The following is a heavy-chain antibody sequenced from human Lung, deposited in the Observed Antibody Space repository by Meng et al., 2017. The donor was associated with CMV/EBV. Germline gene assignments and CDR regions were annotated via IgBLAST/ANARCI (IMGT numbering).Heavy chain of an antibody. V-gene: IGHV4-59*01. Sequence: SETLSLTCTVSGGSISSYYWSWIRQPPGKGLEWIGYIYYSGSTNYNPSLKSRVTISVDTSKNQFSLKLSSVTAADTAVYYCARDYRTGCSSTSCYNWFDPWGQGTLVTVSS. CDR1: GGSISSYY. CDR2: IYYSGST. CDR3: ARDYRTGCSSTSCYNWFDP. J-gene: IGHJ5*02. D-gene: IGHD2-2*01.